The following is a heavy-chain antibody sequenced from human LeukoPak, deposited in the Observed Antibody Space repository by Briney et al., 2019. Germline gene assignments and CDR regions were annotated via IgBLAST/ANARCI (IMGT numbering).Heavy chain of an antibody. D-gene: IGHD3-3*01. V-gene: IGHV4-4*02. J-gene: IGHJ4*02. Sequence: SGTLSLTCAVSGGSISSSNWWSWVRQPPGKGLEWIGEIYHSGSTNYNPSLKSRVTISVDKSKNQFSLKLSSVTAADTAVYYCASGPREYYDFWSGYSAFDYWGQGTLVTVSS. CDR1: GGSISSSNW. CDR2: IYHSGST. CDR3: ASGPREYYDFWSGYSAFDY.